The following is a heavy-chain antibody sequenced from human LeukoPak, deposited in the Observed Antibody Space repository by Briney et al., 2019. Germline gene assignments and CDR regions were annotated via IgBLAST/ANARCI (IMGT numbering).Heavy chain of an antibody. CDR1: GFTFSNAS. CDR3: AKNGELAARYYYYYGMDV. V-gene: IGHV3-23*01. Sequence: PGGSLRLSCTAFGFTFSNASMSWVRQAPGKGLEWVSAISGSGGSTYYADSVKGRFTISRDNSKNTLYLQMNSLRAEDTAVYYCAKNGELAARYYYYYGMDVWGQGTTVTVSS. D-gene: IGHD3-10*01. J-gene: IGHJ6*02. CDR2: ISGSGGST.